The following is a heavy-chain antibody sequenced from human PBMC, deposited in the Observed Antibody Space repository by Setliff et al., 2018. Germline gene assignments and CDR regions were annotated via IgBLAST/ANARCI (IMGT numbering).Heavy chain of an antibody. J-gene: IGHJ3*02. CDR3: ARSVVVIAYDAFDI. CDR2: IYYSGST. D-gene: IGHD2-21*01. Sequence: PSETLSFTCTVSGGSISSSSYYWGWIRQPPGKGLEWIGSIYYSGSTYYNPSLKSRVTISVDTSKNQFSLKLSSVTAADTAVYYCARSVVVIAYDAFDIWGQGTMVTVSS. V-gene: IGHV4-39*01. CDR1: GGSISSSSYY.